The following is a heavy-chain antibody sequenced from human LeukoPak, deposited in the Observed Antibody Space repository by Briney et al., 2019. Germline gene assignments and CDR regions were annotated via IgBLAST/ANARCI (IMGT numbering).Heavy chain of an antibody. CDR1: GGSISSHH. V-gene: IGHV4-59*08. CDR2: IYYSGCT. CDR3: SRQLDIAASVTFDY. D-gene: IGHD6-25*01. J-gene: IGHJ4*02. Sequence: SGTLSLTCTVSGGSISSHHWSWLRQPPGKGLEWIGYIYYSGCTNYKPSLKSRVTISVGTSKNQFSLKLTSVTAANTGVYYCSRQLDIAASVTFDYWRQEPRVSVPS.